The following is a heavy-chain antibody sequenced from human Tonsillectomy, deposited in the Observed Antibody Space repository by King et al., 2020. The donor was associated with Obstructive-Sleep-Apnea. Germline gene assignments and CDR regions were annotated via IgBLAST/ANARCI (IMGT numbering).Heavy chain of an antibody. CDR3: ARAFNSAVTRGGRGGFDY. CDR1: GYTFTNYG. Sequence: QLVQSGAEVKKPGASVKVSCKASGYTFTNYGVNWVRQAPGQGLEWVGWISGYNGNTKYEQNLQGRVTMTTSTSTTTAYMELRSLGSDDTAIYYCARAFNSAVTRGGRGGFDYWGQGTLVTVSS. V-gene: IGHV1-18*01. J-gene: IGHJ4*02. D-gene: IGHD3-16*01. CDR2: ISGYNGNT.